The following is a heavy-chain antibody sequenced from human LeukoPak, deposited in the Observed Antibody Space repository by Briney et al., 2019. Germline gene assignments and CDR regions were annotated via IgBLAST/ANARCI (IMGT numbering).Heavy chain of an antibody. CDR3: ARLPHSSSWYMSWFDP. V-gene: IGHV4-31*03. J-gene: IGHJ5*02. CDR1: GGSISSGGYY. D-gene: IGHD6-13*01. CDR2: IYYSGST. Sequence: SQTLSLTCTVSGGSISSGGYYWSWIRQHPGKGLEWIGYIYYSGSTCYNPSLKSRVTISADPSKNQFSLKLSSVAAADTAVYYCARLPHSSSWYMSWFDPWGQGTLVTVSS.